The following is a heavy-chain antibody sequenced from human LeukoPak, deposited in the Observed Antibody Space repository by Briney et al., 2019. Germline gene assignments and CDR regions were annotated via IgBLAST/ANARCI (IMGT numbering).Heavy chain of an antibody. V-gene: IGHV4-34*01. D-gene: IGHD3-10*01. CDR1: GGAFSGYY. Sequence: SETLSLTCAVYGGAFSGYYWSWIRQLPGKGLEWIGEINHSGSTNYNPSLKSRVTISVDTSQNQFSLKLNSVTAADTAVYYCARDTYYYGSGIDYWGQGTLVTVSS. J-gene: IGHJ4*02. CDR2: INHSGST. CDR3: ARDTYYYGSGIDY.